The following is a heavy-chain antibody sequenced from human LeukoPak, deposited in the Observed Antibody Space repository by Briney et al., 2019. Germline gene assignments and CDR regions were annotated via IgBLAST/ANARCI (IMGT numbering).Heavy chain of an antibody. CDR3: ARGVSDYSYFARYYFDY. V-gene: IGHV4-59*01. CDR1: GDSISSDY. Sequence: SETLSLTCTVSGDSISSDYWSWIRQPPGKGLEWIGYIYYSGSTNYNPSLKSRVTISIDTSKNQFSLKLSSVTAADTAVYYCARGVSDYSYFARYYFDYWGQGTLVTVSS. D-gene: IGHD4-11*01. J-gene: IGHJ4*02. CDR2: IYYSGST.